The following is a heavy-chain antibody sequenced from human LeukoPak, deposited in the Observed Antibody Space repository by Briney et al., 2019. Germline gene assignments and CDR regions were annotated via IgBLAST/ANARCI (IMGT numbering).Heavy chain of an antibody. J-gene: IGHJ4*02. CDR3: AKGYSYGMNPFDY. Sequence: GGSLRLSCAASGFTFSSYAMSWVRQAPGKGLEWVSAISDSGGSTYYADSVKGRFTISRDNSKNTLYLQMNSLRAEDTAVYYCAKGYSYGMNPFDYWGQGTLVTVSS. D-gene: IGHD5-18*01. CDR2: ISDSGGST. V-gene: IGHV3-23*01. CDR1: GFTFSSYA.